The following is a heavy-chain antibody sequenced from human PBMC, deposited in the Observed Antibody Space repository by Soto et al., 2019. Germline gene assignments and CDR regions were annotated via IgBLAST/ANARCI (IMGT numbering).Heavy chain of an antibody. CDR3: AKASGYCSSTSCPPSDAFDI. V-gene: IGHV3-23*01. CDR2: ISGSGGST. D-gene: IGHD2-2*03. CDR1: GFTFSSYA. J-gene: IGHJ3*02. Sequence: LRLSCAASGFTFSSYAMSWVRQAPGKGLEWVSAISGSGGSTYYADSVKGRFTISRDNSKNTLYLQMNSLGAEDTAVYYCAKASGYCSSTSCPPSDAFDIWGQGTMVTVSS.